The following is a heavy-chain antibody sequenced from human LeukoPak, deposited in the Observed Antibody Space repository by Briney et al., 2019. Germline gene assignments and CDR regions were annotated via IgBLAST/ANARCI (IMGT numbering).Heavy chain of an antibody. CDR2: TYYGSKWSN. J-gene: IGHJ4*02. V-gene: IGHV6-1*01. CDR3: TRGRNSAFDY. D-gene: IGHD1-14*01. CDR1: GDSVSSNGVA. Sequence: SQTLSLTCVISGDSVSSNGVAWTWVRQSPSRGLEWLGRTYYGSKWSNDYALSVKSRITINPDTSKNQFSLQLNSVTPEDTAVYSCTRGRNSAFDYWGQGTLVTVSS.